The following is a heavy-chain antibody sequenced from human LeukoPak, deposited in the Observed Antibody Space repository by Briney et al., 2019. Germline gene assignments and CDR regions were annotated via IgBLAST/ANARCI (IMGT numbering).Heavy chain of an antibody. J-gene: IGHJ4*02. D-gene: IGHD2-21*01. Sequence: ASVKVSCKASGGTFSSYAISWVRQAPGQGLEWMGGIIPIFGTANYAQKFQGRVTITADESTSTAYMELSSLRSEDTAVYYCARESGAGGDFDYWGQGTLVTVSS. V-gene: IGHV1-69*13. CDR2: IIPIFGTA. CDR3: ARESGAGGDFDY. CDR1: GGTFSSYA.